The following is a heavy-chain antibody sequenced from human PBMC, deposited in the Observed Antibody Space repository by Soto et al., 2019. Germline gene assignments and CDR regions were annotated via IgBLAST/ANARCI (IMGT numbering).Heavy chain of an antibody. CDR3: ARVSPPYYDSSGYYYGSNFQH. CDR2: INPNSGGT. V-gene: IGHV1-2*02. Sequence: ASVKVSCKASGYTFTGYYMHWVRQAPGQGLEGMGWINPNSGGTNYAQKFQGRVTMTRDTSISTAYMELSRLRSDDTAVYYCARVSPPYYDSSGYYYGSNFQHWGQGTLVTVS. J-gene: IGHJ1*01. CDR1: GYTFTGYY. D-gene: IGHD3-22*01.